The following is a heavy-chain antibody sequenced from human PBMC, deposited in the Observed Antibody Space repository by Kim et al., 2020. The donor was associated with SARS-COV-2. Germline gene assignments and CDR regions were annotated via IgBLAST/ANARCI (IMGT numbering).Heavy chain of an antibody. Sequence: GGSLRLSCAASGFTFSSYAMSWVRQAPGKGLEWVSAISGSGGSTYYADSVKGRFTISRDNSKNTLYLQMNSLRAEDTAVYYCAKAENYGDYYYYYGMDVWGQGTTVPVSS. J-gene: IGHJ6*02. CDR3: AKAENYGDYYYYYGMDV. D-gene: IGHD4-17*01. CDR2: ISGSGGST. V-gene: IGHV3-23*01. CDR1: GFTFSSYA.